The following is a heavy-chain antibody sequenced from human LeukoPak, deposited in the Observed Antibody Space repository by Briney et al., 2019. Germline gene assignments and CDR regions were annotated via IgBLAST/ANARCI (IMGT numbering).Heavy chain of an antibody. Sequence: ASVKVSCKASGYTFTVYYMHWVRQAPGQGLELMGWINPNSGVTDYAQKFQGRVTMTRDTAGSTDYMEVNTLRPDDTAVYYCARDFGRAYGDKFDYWGQGTLVTVSS. J-gene: IGHJ4*02. V-gene: IGHV1-2*02. CDR1: GYTFTVYY. D-gene: IGHD4-17*01. CDR3: ARDFGRAYGDKFDY. CDR2: INPNSGVT.